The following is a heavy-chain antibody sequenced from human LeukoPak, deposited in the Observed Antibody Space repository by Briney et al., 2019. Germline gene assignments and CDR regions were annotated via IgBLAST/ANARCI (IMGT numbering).Heavy chain of an antibody. Sequence: GASVKVSCKASGYTFTGYYMHWVRQAPGQGLEWMGWITPNSGGTNYAQKLEGRITMSRETSISTAYMELSRLRSDDTAVYYCARSIAAAGTIVWGQGTLVTVSS. CDR2: ITPNSGGT. V-gene: IGHV1-2*02. D-gene: IGHD6-13*01. CDR1: GYTFTGYY. CDR3: ARSIAAAGTIV. J-gene: IGHJ4*02.